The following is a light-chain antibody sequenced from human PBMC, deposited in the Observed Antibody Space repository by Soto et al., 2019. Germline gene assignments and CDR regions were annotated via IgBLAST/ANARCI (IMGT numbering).Light chain of an antibody. Sequence: FVVTQSPDTLSLSPGETATLSCRASQSVSSSVAWYQHKPGQSPRLVVCSGYKRSPGIPARFSGSGSGTDFTLTISSLESDDFAIYYCQQRYSWLRVFGPGTKVEVK. CDR3: QQRYSWLRV. V-gene: IGKV3-11*01. CDR1: QSVSSS. J-gene: IGKJ1*01. CDR2: SGY.